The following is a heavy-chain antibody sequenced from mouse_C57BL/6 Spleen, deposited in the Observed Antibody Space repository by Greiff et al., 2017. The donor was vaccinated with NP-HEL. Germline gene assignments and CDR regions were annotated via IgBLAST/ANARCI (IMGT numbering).Heavy chain of an antibody. D-gene: IGHD2-12*01. CDR2: IDPSDSET. CDR1: GYTFTSYW. CDR3: ARGRQVYYAMEC. J-gene: IGHJ4*01. Sequence: QVQLQQPGAELVRPGSSVKLSCKASGYTFTSYWMHWVKQRPIQGLEWIGNIDPSDSETPYNQKFKDKATLTVDKSSSTAYMQLRSLTSEDSAVDYCARGRQVYYAMECWGKGTSVTVAS. V-gene: IGHV1-52*01.